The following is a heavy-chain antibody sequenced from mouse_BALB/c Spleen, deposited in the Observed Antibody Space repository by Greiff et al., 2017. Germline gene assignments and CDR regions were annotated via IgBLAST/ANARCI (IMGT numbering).Heavy chain of an antibody. CDR3: ARSYRYDYYAIDY. CDR1: GFTFSSYA. Sequence: EVKVVESGGGLVKPGGSLKLSCAASGFTFSSYAMSWVRQTPEKRLEWVATISSGGSYTYYPDSVKGRFTISRDNAKNTLYQQMSSLRSEDTAMYYCARSYRYDYYAIDYWGQGTSVTVSS. CDR2: ISSGGSYT. J-gene: IGHJ4*01. D-gene: IGHD2-14*01. V-gene: IGHV5-9-3*01.